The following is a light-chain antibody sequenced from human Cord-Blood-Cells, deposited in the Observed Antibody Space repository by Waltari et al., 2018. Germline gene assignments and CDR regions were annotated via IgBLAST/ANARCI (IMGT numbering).Light chain of an antibody. CDR3: QQSYSTPPLT. J-gene: IGKJ1*01. Sequence: DIQMTQSPSSLSASVGDRVTITCRASQSISRYLNWYQQKPGKAPKLLIYAASSLQSGVPSKFSGRGSVTDFPLTISSLQPEDFATYYCQQSYSTPPLTFGQGTKVEIK. V-gene: IGKV1-39*01. CDR2: AAS. CDR1: QSISRY.